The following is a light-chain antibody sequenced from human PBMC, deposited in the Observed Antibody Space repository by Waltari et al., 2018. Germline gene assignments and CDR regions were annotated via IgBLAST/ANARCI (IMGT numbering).Light chain of an antibody. CDR2: EVT. CDR1: SSDVGSYNL. CDR3: CAYEGSDSWV. Sequence: QSALTQPASVSGSPGQSITISCTGSSSDVGSYNLVSWYQQHPGKAPKLMIYEVTKRPSGVSDRFSGSKSGTTASLTISGLQAEDEADYYCCAYEGSDSWVFGGGTKLTVL. J-gene: IGLJ3*02. V-gene: IGLV2-23*02.